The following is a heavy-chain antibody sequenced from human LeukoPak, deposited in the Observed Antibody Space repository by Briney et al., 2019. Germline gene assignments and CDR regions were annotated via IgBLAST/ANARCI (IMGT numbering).Heavy chain of an antibody. D-gene: IGHD6-19*01. CDR3: TREPVP. J-gene: IGHJ4*02. Sequence: SETLSLTCTVSGGSISSSSYYWSWIRRPAGKGLEWIGRIYAGGTASYNPSLKSRVTMSADMSKNQLSLKLTSVTAADTAVYYCTREPVPWGQGTLVTVSS. V-gene: IGHV4-61*02. CDR2: IYAGGTA. CDR1: GGSISSSSYY.